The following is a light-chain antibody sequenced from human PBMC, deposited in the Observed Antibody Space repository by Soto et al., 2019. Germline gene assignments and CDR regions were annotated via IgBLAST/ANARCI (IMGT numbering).Light chain of an antibody. Sequence: DIQMTQSPSSLSASVGDRVTITCRASQSISTNLNWYQQKPGKAPNLLIYAASTLQSGAPSRFSGSGSATDFTLTISSLQPDDFATYHCQQSYTTPRTFGQGTKVEIK. V-gene: IGKV1-39*01. CDR2: AAS. CDR1: QSISTN. CDR3: QQSYTTPRT. J-gene: IGKJ1*01.